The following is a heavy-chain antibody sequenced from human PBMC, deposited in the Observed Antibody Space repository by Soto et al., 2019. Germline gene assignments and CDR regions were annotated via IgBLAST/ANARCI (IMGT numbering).Heavy chain of an antibody. CDR2: ISAYNGNT. CDR3: ARFASSGWFFDY. Sequence: VSCKASGYTFTSFGISWVRQAPGQGLEWMGWISAYNGNTNYAQNFQGRVTMTTDTSTSTAYMELRSLRSEDTAVYYCARFASSGWFFDYWGQGTLVTVSS. J-gene: IGHJ4*01. V-gene: IGHV1-18*01. CDR1: GYTFTSFG. D-gene: IGHD6-19*01.